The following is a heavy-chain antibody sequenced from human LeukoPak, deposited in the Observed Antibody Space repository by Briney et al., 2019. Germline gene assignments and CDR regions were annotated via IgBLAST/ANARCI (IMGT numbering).Heavy chain of an antibody. J-gene: IGHJ3*02. CDR2: IYHSGST. CDR1: GGSISSGGYY. Sequence: PSETLSLTCTVSGGSISSGGYYWSWIRQPPGKGLEWIGYIYHSGSTYYNPSLKSRVTISVHTSKNQFSLKLSSVTAADTAVYYCARDPNWGSGGDAFDIWGQGTMVTVSS. V-gene: IGHV4-30-2*01. CDR3: ARDPNWGSGGDAFDI. D-gene: IGHD7-27*01.